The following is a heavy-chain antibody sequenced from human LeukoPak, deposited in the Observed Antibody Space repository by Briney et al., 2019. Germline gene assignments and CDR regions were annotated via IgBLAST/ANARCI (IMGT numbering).Heavy chain of an antibody. Sequence: GESLKISCKGSGYSFTSYWIGWVRQMPGKSLEWMGIIYPGDSDTRYSPSFQGQVTISADKSISAAYLQWSSLKASDTAMYYCARRHYYDSSGYYFDYWGQGTLVTVSS. D-gene: IGHD3-22*01. CDR1: GYSFTSYW. CDR3: ARRHYYDSSGYYFDY. V-gene: IGHV5-51*01. J-gene: IGHJ4*02. CDR2: IYPGDSDT.